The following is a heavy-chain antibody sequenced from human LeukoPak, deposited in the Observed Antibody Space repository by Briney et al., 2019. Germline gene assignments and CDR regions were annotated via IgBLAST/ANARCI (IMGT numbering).Heavy chain of an antibody. CDR1: GGSISGFH. CDR3: ARYGDGYTPFDY. CDR2: VFYSGGT. V-gene: IGHV4-59*08. Sequence: SETLSLTCTVSGGSISGFHWSWIRQPPGKGLEYIGDVFYSGGTNYNSSLKSRLTISVDTSKDQFSLKLSSVTAADTAVYYCARYGDGYTPFDYWGQGTLVTVSS. J-gene: IGHJ4*02. D-gene: IGHD5-24*01.